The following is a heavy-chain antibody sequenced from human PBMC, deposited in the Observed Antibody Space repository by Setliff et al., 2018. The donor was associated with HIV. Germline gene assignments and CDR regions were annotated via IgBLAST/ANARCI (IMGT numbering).Heavy chain of an antibody. CDR3: AGAPFRIMSAHYRTLDY. V-gene: IGHV1-69*10. D-gene: IGHD3-9*01. J-gene: IGHJ4*02. Sequence: ASVKVSCKASGGTFSSYVISWVRQAPGQGPEWMGGIIPISDMTHYAQHFQGRVTITADTATSTAYMELTSLGSDDTAIYFCAGAPFRIMSAHYRTLDYWGQGTLVTVSS. CDR2: IIPISDMT. CDR1: GGTFSSYV.